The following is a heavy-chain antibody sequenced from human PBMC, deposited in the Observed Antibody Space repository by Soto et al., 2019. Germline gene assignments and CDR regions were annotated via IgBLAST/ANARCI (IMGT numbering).Heavy chain of an antibody. D-gene: IGHD4-17*01. J-gene: IGHJ4*02. CDR3: ARVTVTTFPNYFDY. V-gene: IGHV4-59*01. CDR2: IYYSGST. CDR1: GGSISSYY. Sequence: PSETLSLTCTVSGGSISSYYWSWIRQPPGKGLEWIGYIYYSGSTNYNPSLKSRVTISVDTSKNQFSLKLSSVTAADTAVYYCARVTVTTFPNYFDYWGQGTLVTVS.